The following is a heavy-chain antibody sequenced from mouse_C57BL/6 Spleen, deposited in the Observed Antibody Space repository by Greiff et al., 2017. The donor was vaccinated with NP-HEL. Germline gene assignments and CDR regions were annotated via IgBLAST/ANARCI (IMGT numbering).Heavy chain of an antibody. V-gene: IGHV1-18*01. CDR2: INPNNGGT. CDR1: GYTFTDYN. Sequence: VQLQQSGPELVKPGASVKIPCKASGYTFTDYNMDWVKQSHGKSLEWIGDINPNNGGTIYNQKFKGKATLTVDKSSSTAYMELRSLTSEDTAVYYCARRIYYDYDEGYYYAMDDWGQGTSVTVSS. D-gene: IGHD2-4*01. J-gene: IGHJ4*01. CDR3: ARRIYYDYDEGYYYAMDD.